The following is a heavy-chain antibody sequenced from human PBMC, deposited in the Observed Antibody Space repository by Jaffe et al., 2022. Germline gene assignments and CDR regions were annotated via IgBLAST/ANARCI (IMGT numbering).Heavy chain of an antibody. V-gene: IGHV3-21*01. CDR2: ISSSSSYI. D-gene: IGHD3-10*01. CDR3: ARDGSLDYGSAFVYYFDY. CDR1: GFTFSSYS. Sequence: EVQLVESGGGLVKPGGSLRLSCAASGFTFSSYSMNWVRQAPGKGLEWVSSISSSSSYIYYADSVKGRFTISRDNAKNSLYLQMNSLRAEDTAVYYCARDGSLDYGSAFVYYFDYWGQGTLVTVSS. J-gene: IGHJ4*02.